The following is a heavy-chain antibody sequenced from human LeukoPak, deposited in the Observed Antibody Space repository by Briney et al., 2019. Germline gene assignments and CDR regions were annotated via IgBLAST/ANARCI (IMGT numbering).Heavy chain of an antibody. J-gene: IGHJ4*02. CDR1: GFTFSSYA. V-gene: IGHV3-30-3*01. Sequence: GGSLRLSCAASGFTFSSYAMHWVRQAPGKGLEWVAVISYDGSNKYYADSVKGRFTTSRDNSKNTLYLQMNSLRAEDTAVYYCARDDTRYGDLGYWGQGTLVTVSS. D-gene: IGHD4-17*01. CDR3: ARDDTRYGDLGY. CDR2: ISYDGSNK.